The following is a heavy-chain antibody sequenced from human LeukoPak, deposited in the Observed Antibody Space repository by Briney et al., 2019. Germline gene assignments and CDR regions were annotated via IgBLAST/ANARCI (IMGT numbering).Heavy chain of an antibody. CDR1: GYTFTSYD. D-gene: IGHD3-3*01. V-gene: IGHV1-8*01. J-gene: IGHJ4*02. CDR2: MNPNSGNT. Sequence: GASVKVSCKASGYTFTSYDINWVRQAPGQGLEWMGWMNPNSGNTGYAQKFQGRVTMTRNTSISTAYMELSSLRSEDTAVYYCAILREYYDFWSGYPYFDYWGQGTLVTVSS. CDR3: AILREYYDFWSGYPYFDY.